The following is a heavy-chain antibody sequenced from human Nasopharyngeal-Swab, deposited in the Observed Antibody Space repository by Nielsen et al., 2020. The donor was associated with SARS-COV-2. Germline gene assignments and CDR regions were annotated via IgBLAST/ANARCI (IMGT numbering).Heavy chain of an antibody. CDR1: GFTFASYA. D-gene: IGHD3-9*01. V-gene: IGHV3-23*01. CDR2: VSGSGADT. CDR3: AKDLTGYYAPLDQ. J-gene: IGHJ4*02. Sequence: GESLKISCAASGFTFASYAMNWVRQTLGKGLEWVSAVSGSGADTYYADSVKGRFTISRDNSKNTIYLHMNSLRAEDTAVYYCAKDLTGYYAPLDQWGQGTLVTVSS.